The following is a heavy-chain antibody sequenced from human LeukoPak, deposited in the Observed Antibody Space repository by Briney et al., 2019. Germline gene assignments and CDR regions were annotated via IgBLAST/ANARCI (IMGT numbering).Heavy chain of an antibody. J-gene: IGHJ4*02. Sequence: PGGSLRLSCTASGFSFSSYSLNWVRQAPGKGLEWVSYISSSSRTIYYADSVKGRFTISRDNARNSLDLQMNRLRADDTAVYYCARGGIAARYDYWGQGTLVSVSS. CDR1: GFSFSSYS. V-gene: IGHV3-48*01. CDR2: ISSSSRTI. D-gene: IGHD6-6*01. CDR3: ARGGIAARYDY.